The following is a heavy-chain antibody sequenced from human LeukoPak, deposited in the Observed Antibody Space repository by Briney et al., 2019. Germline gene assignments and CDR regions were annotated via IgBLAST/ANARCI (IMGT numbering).Heavy chain of an antibody. D-gene: IGHD4-17*01. CDR3: ARPSDYGDNKGNFDY. Sequence: GGSLRLSCAASGFTFDDYGMSWVRQAPGKGLEWVSGINWNGGSTGYADSVKGRFTISRDNAKNSLYLQMNSLRAEDTALYYCARPSDYGDNKGNFDYWGQGTLVTVSS. CDR2: INWNGGST. J-gene: IGHJ4*02. CDR1: GFTFDDYG. V-gene: IGHV3-20*04.